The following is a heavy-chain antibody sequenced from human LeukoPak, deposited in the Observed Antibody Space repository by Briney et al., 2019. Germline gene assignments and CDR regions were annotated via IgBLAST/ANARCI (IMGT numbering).Heavy chain of an antibody. CDR1: SGSLSGYY. CDR3: ARGVDL. CDR2: ITHSGSP. Sequence: PSETLSLTCVVSSGSLSGYYWRWIRQPPGGGLEWLGEITHSGSPNYNPSLKSRVTISGDTSKKHLSLNLTSVTAADTGVYYCARGVDLWGRGTPVTVSS. V-gene: IGHV4-34*01. J-gene: IGHJ2*01.